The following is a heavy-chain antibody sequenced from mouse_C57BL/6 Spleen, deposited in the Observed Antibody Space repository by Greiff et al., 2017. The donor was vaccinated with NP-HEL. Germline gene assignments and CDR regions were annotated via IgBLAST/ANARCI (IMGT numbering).Heavy chain of an antibody. V-gene: IGHV1-55*01. CDR1: GYTFTSYW. CDR3: ARGDYDYDGEYYFDY. CDR2: IYPGSGST. Sequence: QVQLQQSGAELVKPGASVKMSCKASGYTFTSYWITWVKQRPGQGLEWIGDIYPGSGSTNYNEKFKSKATLTVDTSSSTAYMQLSSLTSEDSAVYYCARGDYDYDGEYYFDYWGQGTTLTVSS. J-gene: IGHJ2*01. D-gene: IGHD2-4*01.